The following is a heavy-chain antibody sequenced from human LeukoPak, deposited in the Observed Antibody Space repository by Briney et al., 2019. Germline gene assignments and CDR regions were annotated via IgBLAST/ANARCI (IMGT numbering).Heavy chain of an antibody. D-gene: IGHD3-16*01. J-gene: IGHJ4*02. V-gene: IGHV6-1*01. Sequence: SQTLSLTCAISGDSVSNNIATWNWVRQSPSRGLEWLGRTYYGSRWGNDYAISVKGRITINPDTSRNQFSLQLNSVTPEDTAVYYCVRDSDDHYGALDFGGQRPPVPVSP. CDR1: GDSVSNNIAT. CDR2: TYYGSRWGN. CDR3: VRDSDDHYGALDF.